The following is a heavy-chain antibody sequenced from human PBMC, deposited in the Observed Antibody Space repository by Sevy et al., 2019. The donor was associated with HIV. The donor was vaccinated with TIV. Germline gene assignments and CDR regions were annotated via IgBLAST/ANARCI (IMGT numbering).Heavy chain of an antibody. Sequence: ASVKVSCKASGGTFSSYAISWVRQAPGQGLEWMGGIIPIFGTANYAQKFQGRVTITADKSTSTAYMELSSLRSEDTAVYYCAGLITMVGGVIKGPGAFDIWGQGTMVTVSS. J-gene: IGHJ3*02. CDR3: AGLITMVGGVIKGPGAFDI. V-gene: IGHV1-69*06. D-gene: IGHD3-10*01. CDR2: IIPIFGTA. CDR1: GGTFSSYA.